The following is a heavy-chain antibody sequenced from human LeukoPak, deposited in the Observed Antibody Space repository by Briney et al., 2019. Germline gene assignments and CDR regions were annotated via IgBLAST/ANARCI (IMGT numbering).Heavy chain of an antibody. CDR2: IQDGGTT. J-gene: IGHJ4*02. V-gene: IGHV3-15*01. Sequence: GGSLRLSCAASGFTFSDAWLSWVRQAPGKGLEWIGRIQDGGTTDYAAPVKGRFTISRGDSKATLYLQMNSLKTEDTAIYYCTTVTHFYLGGQGTLVTVSS. CDR1: GFTFSDAW. CDR3: TTVTHFYL. D-gene: IGHD2-15*01.